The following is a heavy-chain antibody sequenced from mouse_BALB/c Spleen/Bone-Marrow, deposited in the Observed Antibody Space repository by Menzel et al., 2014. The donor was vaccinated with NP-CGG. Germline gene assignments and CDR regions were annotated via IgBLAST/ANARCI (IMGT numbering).Heavy chain of an antibody. CDR2: IDPANGNT. J-gene: IGHJ3*01. CDR1: GFNIKDTY. Sequence: VQLQQSGAELVEPGASVKLSCTASGFNIKDTYMHWVKQRPEQGLEWIGRIDPANGNTKYDPKFQGKATITADTPSNTAYLQLSSLTSEDTAVYYCATYYRYDRRFAYWGQGTLVTVSA. D-gene: IGHD2-14*01. CDR3: ATYYRYDRRFAY. V-gene: IGHV14-3*02.